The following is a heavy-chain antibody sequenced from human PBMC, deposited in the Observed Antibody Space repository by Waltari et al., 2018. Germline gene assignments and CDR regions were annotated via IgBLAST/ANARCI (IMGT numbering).Heavy chain of an antibody. CDR1: GGSISSYY. V-gene: IGHV4-59*12. CDR3: AREGDGYNEGTFDY. Sequence: QVQLQESGPGLVKPSETLSLTCTVSGGSISSYYWSWIRQPPGKGLEWIGYIYYSGSTNYNPSLKSRVTISVDTSKNQFSLKLSSVTAADTAVYYCAREGDGYNEGTFDYWGQGTLVTVSS. D-gene: IGHD5-12*01. J-gene: IGHJ4*02. CDR2: IYYSGST.